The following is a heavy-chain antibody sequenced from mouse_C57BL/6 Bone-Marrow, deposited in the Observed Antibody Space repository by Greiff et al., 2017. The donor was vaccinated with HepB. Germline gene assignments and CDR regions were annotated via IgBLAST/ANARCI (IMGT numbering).Heavy chain of an antibody. D-gene: IGHD2-3*01. V-gene: IGHV7-1*01. Sequence: EVKLMESGGGLVQSGRSLRLSCATSGFTFSDFYMEWVRQAPGKGLEWIAASRNKANDYTTEYSASVKGRFIVSRDTSQSILYLQMNALRAEDTAIYYCARESIYDGYLWYFDVWGTGTTVTVSS. CDR1: GFTFSDFY. CDR2: SRNKANDYTT. J-gene: IGHJ1*03. CDR3: ARESIYDGYLWYFDV.